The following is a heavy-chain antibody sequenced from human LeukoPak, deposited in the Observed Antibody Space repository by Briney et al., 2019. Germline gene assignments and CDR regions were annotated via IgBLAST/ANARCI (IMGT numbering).Heavy chain of an antibody. CDR1: GFTFSNYW. CDR3: ARGASGWYNDAFDI. CDR2: IKQDGSEK. D-gene: IGHD6-19*01. J-gene: IGHJ3*02. Sequence: PGGSLRLSCAASGFTFSNYWMSWVRQAPGKGLEWVANIKQDGSEKYYVDSVKGRFTISRDDAKNSLYLQMNSLRAEDTAVYYCARGASGWYNDAFDIWGQGTMVTVSS. V-gene: IGHV3-7*01.